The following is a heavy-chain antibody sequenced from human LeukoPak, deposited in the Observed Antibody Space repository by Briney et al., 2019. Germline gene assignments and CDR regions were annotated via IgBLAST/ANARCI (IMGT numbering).Heavy chain of an antibody. CDR1: GYTFTSYG. CDR2: ISAYNGNT. CDR3: ARITPTFHSSGWYPGEVSYCGMDV. Sequence: ASVKVSCKASGYTFTSYGISWVRQAPGQGLEWMGWISAYNGNTNYAQKLQGRVTMTTDTSTSTAYMELRSLRSDDTAVYYCARITPTFHSSGWYPGEVSYCGMDVWGQGTTVTVSS. D-gene: IGHD6-19*01. V-gene: IGHV1-18*01. J-gene: IGHJ6*02.